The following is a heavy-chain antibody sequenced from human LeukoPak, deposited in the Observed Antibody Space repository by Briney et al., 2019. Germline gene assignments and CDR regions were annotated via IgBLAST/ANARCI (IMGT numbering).Heavy chain of an antibody. Sequence: GESLKISCKGSGYSFPTYWIAWVRQMPGKGLEWMGIIYPDESNIRYSPSFQGQVTISTDKSISTAYLQWSSLKASDTAMYYCARPPSRGYSSSFEYWGQGTLVTVSS. CDR1: GYSFPTYW. CDR2: IYPDESNI. V-gene: IGHV5-51*01. CDR3: ARPPSRGYSSSFEY. J-gene: IGHJ4*02. D-gene: IGHD2-2*03.